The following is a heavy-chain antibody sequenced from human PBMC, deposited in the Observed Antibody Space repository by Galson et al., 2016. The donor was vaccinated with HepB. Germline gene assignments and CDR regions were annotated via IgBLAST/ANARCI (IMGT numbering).Heavy chain of an antibody. Sequence: SLRLSCAASGFTFSTYGMHWVRQAPGKGLEWVAVISLDGSKKYYADSVEGRFTISRDNSKNTLYLQMISLRAEDAAVYYCAKVFREYSYGYSGWYFDFWGRGTLVTVSS. D-gene: IGHD5-18*01. CDR2: ISLDGSKK. J-gene: IGHJ2*01. CDR1: GFTFSTYG. V-gene: IGHV3-30*18. CDR3: AKVFREYSYGYSGWYFDF.